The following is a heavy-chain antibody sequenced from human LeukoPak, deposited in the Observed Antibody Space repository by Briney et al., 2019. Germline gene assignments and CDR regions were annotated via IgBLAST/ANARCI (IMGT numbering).Heavy chain of an antibody. CDR1: CGSFSGYY. J-gene: IGHJ5*02. CDR3: ARDEYSSGRNWFDP. D-gene: IGHD3-22*01. V-gene: IGHV4-34*01. Sequence: SETLSLTCAVYCGSFSGYYWSWIRQPPGKGLEWIGEINHSGSTNYNPSLKSRVTISVDTSKNQFSLKLSSVTAADTAVYYCARDEYSSGRNWFDPWGQGTLVTVSS. CDR2: INHSGST.